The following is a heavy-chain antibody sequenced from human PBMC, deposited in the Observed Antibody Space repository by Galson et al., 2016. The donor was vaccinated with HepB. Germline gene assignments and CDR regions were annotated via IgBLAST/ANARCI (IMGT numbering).Heavy chain of an antibody. J-gene: IGHJ4*02. V-gene: IGHV1-3*01. CDR1: GYSFTSYA. D-gene: IGHD2-2*01. Sequence: SVKVSCKASGYSFTSYAMYWVRQAPGQWLEWVGLINAGNGNTRYSQKFQGRVTITRDTSASTAYMELSSLRSEDTAVYYCARVGEACSSTSCYGLYFDNWGQGTLVTVSS. CDR3: ARVGEACSSTSCYGLYFDN. CDR2: INAGNGNT.